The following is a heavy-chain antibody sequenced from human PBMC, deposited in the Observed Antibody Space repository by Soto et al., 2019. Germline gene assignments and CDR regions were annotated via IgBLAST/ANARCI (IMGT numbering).Heavy chain of an antibody. D-gene: IGHD3-16*01. J-gene: IGHJ4*02. CDR3: ARGGGGCDLED. CDR2: IDSSSSTI. CDR1: GFTFSPYS. V-gene: IGHV3-48*02. Sequence: EVQLVESGGGLVQPGGSLRLSCAASGFTFSPYSMNWVRQAPGKGLEWVSYIDSSSSTIYFADSVKGRFTISRDNAKNSMYLAIDRLGDEETGGYLLARGGGGCDLEDWGQGTLVTVSS.